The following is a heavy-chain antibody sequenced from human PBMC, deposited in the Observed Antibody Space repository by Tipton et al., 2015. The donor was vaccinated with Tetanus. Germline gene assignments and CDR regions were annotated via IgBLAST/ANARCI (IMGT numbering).Heavy chain of an antibody. V-gene: IGHV4-61*01. CDR3: ARGTGDY. Sequence: TLSLTCTVSGGSVRSGSYYWNWIRQPPGKGLEWIEYIYYSGSTNYNPSLKSRVTISVDTSKNQFSLKLSSVTAADTAVYYCARGTGDYWGQGTLVTVSS. D-gene: IGHD1-14*01. CDR1: GGSVRSGSYY. J-gene: IGHJ4*02. CDR2: IYYSGST.